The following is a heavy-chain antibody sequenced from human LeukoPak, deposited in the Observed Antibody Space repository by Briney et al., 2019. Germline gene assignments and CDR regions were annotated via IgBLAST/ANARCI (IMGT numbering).Heavy chain of an antibody. CDR1: GFTFSTSA. CDR2: ITYNGGST. D-gene: IGHD5-24*01. V-gene: IGHV3-64D*09. J-gene: IGHJ4*02. CDR3: VKDGGMATIFDF. Sequence: GGSLRLSCSASGFTFSTSAMHWVRQAPGKGLEYVSFITYNGGSTYNADSVKGRFTISRNNSRNTLYLQMSSLRAEDAAVYHCVKDGGMATIFDFWGQGTLVTVSS.